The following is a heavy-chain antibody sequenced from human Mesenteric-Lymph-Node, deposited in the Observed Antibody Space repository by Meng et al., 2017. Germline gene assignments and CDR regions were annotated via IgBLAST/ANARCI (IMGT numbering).Heavy chain of an antibody. Sequence: GESLKISCAASGFTFSSYGMHWVRQAPGKGLEWVAVIWYDGSNKYYADSVKGRFTISRDNSKNTLYLQMNSLRAEDTAVYYCARQDRGTRSSPDFWGRGTLVTVSS. J-gene: IGHJ4*02. CDR2: IWYDGSNK. CDR3: ARQDRGTRSSPDF. V-gene: IGHV3-33*01. D-gene: IGHD2-2*01. CDR1: GFTFSSYG.